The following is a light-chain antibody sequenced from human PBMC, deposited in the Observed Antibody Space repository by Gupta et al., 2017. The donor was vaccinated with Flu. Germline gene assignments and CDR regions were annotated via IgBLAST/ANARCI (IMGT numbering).Light chain of an antibody. Sequence: PSSIFAVVGDRVTIICQASQDTTKYLNRHHHKPGKAPKLLTYDAFNLEIGVPSRFSVSGSGTDFTFAISSLQPEDVATYYCQQCDDLPRTFGQATKMVIK. J-gene: IGKJ2*02. CDR1: QDTTKY. CDR3: QQCDDLPRT. V-gene: IGKV1-33*01. CDR2: DAF.